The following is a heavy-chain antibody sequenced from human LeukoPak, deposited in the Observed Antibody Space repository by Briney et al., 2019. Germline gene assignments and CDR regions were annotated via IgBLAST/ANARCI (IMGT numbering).Heavy chain of an antibody. J-gene: IGHJ4*02. D-gene: IGHD6-19*01. CDR2: ISAYNGNT. V-gene: IGHV1-18*01. CDR1: GYTFTSYG. CDR3: AKDSTLVVYGSGWSTLDY. Sequence: ASVKVSCKASGYTFTSYGISWVRQAPGQGLEWMGWISAYNGNTNYAQKLQGRVTMTTDTSTSTAYMELRSLRSDDTAVYYRAKDSTLVVYGSGWSTLDYWGQGTLVTVSS.